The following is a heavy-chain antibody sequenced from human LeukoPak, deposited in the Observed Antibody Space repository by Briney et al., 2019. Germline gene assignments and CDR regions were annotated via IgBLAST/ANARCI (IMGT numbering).Heavy chain of an antibody. Sequence: GASVKVSCKASGYTFTGYYMHWVRQAPGQGLEWMGWISAYNGNTNYAQNLQGRVTMTTDTSTSTTYMELRSLRSDDTAVYYCARSSGSYYLLFDYWGQGTLVTVSS. J-gene: IGHJ4*02. CDR2: ISAYNGNT. CDR3: ARSSGSYYLLFDY. V-gene: IGHV1-18*04. D-gene: IGHD3-10*01. CDR1: GYTFTGYY.